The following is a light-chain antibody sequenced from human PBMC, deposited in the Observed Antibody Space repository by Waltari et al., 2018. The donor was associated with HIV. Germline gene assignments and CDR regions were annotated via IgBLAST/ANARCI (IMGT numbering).Light chain of an antibody. CDR3: QSTDITGTYAV. CDR1: ALPKQF. Sequence: YELTQSPSVSVSPGQTATINCFGDALPKQFAYWYQHKPGQAPVLLISKDKQRPAGIPDRFSGSGSGTTVTLTISGVRAEDEADYYCQSTDITGTYAVFGPGTKVTVL. J-gene: IGLJ1*01. CDR2: KDK. V-gene: IGLV3-25*03.